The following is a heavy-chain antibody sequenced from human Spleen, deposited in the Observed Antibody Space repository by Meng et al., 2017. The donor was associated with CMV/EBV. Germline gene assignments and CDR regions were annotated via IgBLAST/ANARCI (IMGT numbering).Heavy chain of an antibody. CDR1: GNTLASDG. Sequence: SGNTLASDGLSEVRRAPGQGLEWMGWISVYTDNTNFTQKLQGRVTVATDTSTSTAYMELRNLTSDNTAVYYCARATMVRGASYYFDSWGQGTLVTVSS. D-gene: IGHD3-10*01. CDR3: ARATMVRGASYYFDS. J-gene: IGHJ4*01. V-gene: IGHV1-18*01. CDR2: ISVYTDNT.